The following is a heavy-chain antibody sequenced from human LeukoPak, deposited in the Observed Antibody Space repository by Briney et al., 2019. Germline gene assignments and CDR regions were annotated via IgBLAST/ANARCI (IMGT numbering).Heavy chain of an antibody. Sequence: GGSLRLSCAASEFSVGSNYMTWVRQAPGKGLEWVSLIYSGGSTYYADSVKGRFTISRDNSKNTLYLQMNSLRAEDTAVYYCAKNMRLGQWLTVDAFDIRGQGTMVTVSS. CDR1: EFSVGSNY. V-gene: IGHV3-66*01. D-gene: IGHD6-19*01. CDR3: AKNMRLGQWLTVDAFDI. J-gene: IGHJ3*02. CDR2: IYSGGST.